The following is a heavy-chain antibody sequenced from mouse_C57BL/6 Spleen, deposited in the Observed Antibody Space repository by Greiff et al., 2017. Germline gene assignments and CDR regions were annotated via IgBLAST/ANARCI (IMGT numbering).Heavy chain of an antibody. CDR1: GFSLTSYG. V-gene: IGHV2-6-1*01. CDR2: IWSDGST. Sequence: VQLVESGPGLVAPSQSLSITCTVSGFSLTSYGVHWVRQPPGKGLEWLVVIWSDGSTTYNSALKSRLSISKDNSKSQVFLKMNSRQTDDTAMYYCARHDDYDVGAWNYWGQGTTLTVSS. CDR3: ARHDDYDVGAWNY. D-gene: IGHD2-4*01. J-gene: IGHJ2*01.